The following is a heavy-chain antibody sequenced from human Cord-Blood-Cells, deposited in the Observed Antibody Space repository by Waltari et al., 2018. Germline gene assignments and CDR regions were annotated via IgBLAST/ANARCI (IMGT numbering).Heavy chain of an antibody. CDR3: ARLRLMATLPGWFDY. Sequence: QVQLVQSGAEVKKPGASVKVSCKASGYTFTGYYMHWVRQAPGQGLEWMGRINPNSGGTNYAQKFQGRVTMTRDTSISTAYMELSRLRSDDTAVYYCARLRLMATLPGWFDYWGQGTLVTVSS. D-gene: IGHD5-12*01. CDR1: GYTFTGYY. V-gene: IGHV1-2*06. CDR2: INPNSGGT. J-gene: IGHJ4*02.